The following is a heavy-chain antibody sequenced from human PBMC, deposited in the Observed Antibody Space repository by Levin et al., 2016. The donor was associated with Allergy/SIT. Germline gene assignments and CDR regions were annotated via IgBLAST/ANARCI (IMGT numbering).Heavy chain of an antibody. V-gene: IGHV3-33*01. CDR3: ARGLCSSTSCYVEEPLQFDP. D-gene: IGHD2-2*01. CDR2: IWYDGSNK. Sequence: WIRQPPGKGLEWVAVIWYDGSNKYYADSVKGRFTISRDNSKNTLYLQMNSLRAEDTAVYYCARGLCSSTSCYVEEPLQFDPWGQGTLVTVSS. J-gene: IGHJ5*02.